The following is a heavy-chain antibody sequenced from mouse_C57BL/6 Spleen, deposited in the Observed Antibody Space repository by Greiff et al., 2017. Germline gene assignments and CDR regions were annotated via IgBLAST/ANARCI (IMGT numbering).Heavy chain of an antibody. V-gene: IGHV1-82*01. J-gene: IGHJ3*01. CDR3: ARSLGLFAY. CDR1: GYAFSSSW. D-gene: IGHD4-1*01. CDR2: IYPGDGDT. Sequence: VQLQESGPELVKPGASVTISCKASGYAFSSSWMNWVKQRPGKGLEWIGRIYPGDGDTNYNVKFKGKATLTADKSSSTAYMQLSSLTSEDSAVYFCARSLGLFAYWGQGTLVTVSA.